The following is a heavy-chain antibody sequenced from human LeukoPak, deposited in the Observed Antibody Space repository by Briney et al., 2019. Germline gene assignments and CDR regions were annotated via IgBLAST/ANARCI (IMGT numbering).Heavy chain of an antibody. J-gene: IGHJ4*02. CDR1: GFTFSSYS. D-gene: IGHD2-21*01. CDR2: IPYDGSNK. V-gene: IGHV3-30*02. Sequence: GGSLRLSCAASGFTFSSYSMNWVRQAPGKGLEWVAFIPYDGSNKYYADSLKGRFTISGDNSKNTLYLQMNSLRAEDTAIYYCAKDICGGDCYPHGGYWGQGTLVTVSS. CDR3: AKDICGGDCYPHGGY.